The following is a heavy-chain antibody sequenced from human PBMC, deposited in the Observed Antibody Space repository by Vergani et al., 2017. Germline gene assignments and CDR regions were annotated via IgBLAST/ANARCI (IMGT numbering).Heavy chain of an antibody. V-gene: IGHV3-30*02. CDR2: IRYDGSNK. D-gene: IGHD6-13*01. CDR1: GFTFSSYG. Sequence: QVQLVESGGGVVQPGGSLRLSCAASGFTFSSYGMHWVRQAPGKGLGWVAFIRYDGSNKYYADSVKGRFTISRDNSKNTLYLQMNSLRAEDTAVYYCAKEGIAAGRAAFFTKYYFDYWGQGTLVTVSS. CDR3: AKEGIAAGRAAFFTKYYFDY. J-gene: IGHJ4*02.